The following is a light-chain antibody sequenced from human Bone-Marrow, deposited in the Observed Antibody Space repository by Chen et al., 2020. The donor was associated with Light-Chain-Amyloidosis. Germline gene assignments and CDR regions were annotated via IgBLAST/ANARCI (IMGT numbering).Light chain of an antibody. CDR2: DVS. V-gene: IGLV2-14*03. Sequence: QSALTQPASVSGSPGQSIIISCTGTSSDVGDNIYVSWYQQPPGKAPKLMIYDVSNRPSGVSTRVSGSKSGNTASLIISGLQAEDEADYYCSAYTSSSTLVFGGGTKLAVL. CDR1: SSDVGDNIY. J-gene: IGLJ2*01. CDR3: SAYTSSSTLV.